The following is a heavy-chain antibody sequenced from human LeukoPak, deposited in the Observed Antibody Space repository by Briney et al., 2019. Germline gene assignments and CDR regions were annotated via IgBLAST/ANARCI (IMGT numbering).Heavy chain of an antibody. CDR3: ARERGYCSSTSCYPFDY. Sequence: ASVKVSCKASGYTFTSYSVHWVRQAPGQGLEWMGRIIPILGIANYAQKFQGRVTITADKSTSTAYMELSSLRSEDTAVYYCARERGYCSSTSCYPFDYWGQGTLVTVSS. J-gene: IGHJ4*02. D-gene: IGHD2-2*03. CDR1: GYTFTSYS. V-gene: IGHV1-69*04. CDR2: IIPILGIA.